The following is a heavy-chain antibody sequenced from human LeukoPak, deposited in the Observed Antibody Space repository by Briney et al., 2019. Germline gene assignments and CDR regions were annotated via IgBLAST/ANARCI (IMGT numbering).Heavy chain of an antibody. D-gene: IGHD3-10*01. Sequence: GGTLRLSCAASGFTFSSYPMSWVRQAPGKGLEWVAFIRYNGNNQYYADSVKGRFTISRDNSKNTLYLQMNSLKGDDTAVYYCAKDSAFYYIDVWGKGTTVIISS. V-gene: IGHV3-30*02. J-gene: IGHJ6*03. CDR3: AKDSAFYYIDV. CDR1: GFTFSSYP. CDR2: IRYNGNNQ.